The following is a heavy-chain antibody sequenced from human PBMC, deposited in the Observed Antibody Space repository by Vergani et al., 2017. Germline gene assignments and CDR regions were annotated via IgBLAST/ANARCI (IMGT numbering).Heavy chain of an antibody. D-gene: IGHD5-18*01. CDR2: TNHAERT. V-gene: IGHV4-34*01. CDR3: ARGGATPMVFPV. J-gene: IGHJ6*02. CDR1: GRSFSKYY. Sequence: QLQQWGTGLLKPSETLSLTCAVYGRSFSKYYWSWIRQPPGKGLEWIGETNHAERTNYSPSLKSRVAILVDTSKNQFSLILSSVTAADTAIYYCARGGATPMVFPVWGQGTTVTVSS.